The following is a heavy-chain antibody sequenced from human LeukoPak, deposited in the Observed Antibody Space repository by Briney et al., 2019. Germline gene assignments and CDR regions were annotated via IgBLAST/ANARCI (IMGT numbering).Heavy chain of an antibody. D-gene: IGHD2-21*02. CDR2: VDGDGSGA. J-gene: IGHJ3*02. CDR3: VSLVVTADLAFDI. Sequence: GGSLRLSCAASGFTFRNHWMHWVRHAPGKGLVLVSRVDGDGSGASYADFVRGRFTISRDNAKDTLYLQMNSLRAEDTAVYYCVSLVVTADLAFDIWGQGTMVTVSS. V-gene: IGHV3-74*01. CDR1: GFTFRNHW.